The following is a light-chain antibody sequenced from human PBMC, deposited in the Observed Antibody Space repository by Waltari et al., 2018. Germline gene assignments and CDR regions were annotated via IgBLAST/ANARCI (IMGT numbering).Light chain of an antibody. Sequence: DFQFTQSPSTLSASVRDRVTITCRASHNISNLVAWYQQKPAKDPKLLIYKVSNLDVGVPSRFSGSGSGTQFTLTINSLQPDDFATYYCLQYYSYWTFGPGTKVEIK. CDR2: KVS. CDR3: LQYYSYWT. J-gene: IGKJ1*01. CDR1: HNISNL. V-gene: IGKV1-5*03.